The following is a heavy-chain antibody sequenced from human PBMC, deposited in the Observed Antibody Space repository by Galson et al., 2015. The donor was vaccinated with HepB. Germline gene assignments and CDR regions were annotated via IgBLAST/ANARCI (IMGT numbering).Heavy chain of an antibody. V-gene: IGHV3-23*01. CDR3: AKDRYPQIGVAGHANAFDI. CDR1: GFSFRTNA. D-gene: IGHD6-19*01. CDR2: ITGSDGDT. J-gene: IGHJ3*02. Sequence: SLRLSCTISGFSFRTNAMTWVRQAPGKGLEWVSSITGSDGDTYYAGSVKGRFTISRDNFENTLYLQMDSLRVDDAAIYYCAKDRYPQIGVAGHANAFDIWGQGTMVTVSS.